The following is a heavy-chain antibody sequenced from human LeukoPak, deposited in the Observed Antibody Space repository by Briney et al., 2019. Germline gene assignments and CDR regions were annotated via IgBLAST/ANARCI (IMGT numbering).Heavy chain of an antibody. Sequence: ASVKVSCKASGYTFTSYGINWVRQAPGQGLEWMGWINPNSGGTNYAQKFQGRVTMTRDTSISTAYMELSRLRSDDTAVYYCARVQLERGVDYWGQGTLVTVSS. CDR2: INPNSGGT. J-gene: IGHJ4*02. CDR1: GYTFTSYG. V-gene: IGHV1-2*02. CDR3: ARVQLERGVDY. D-gene: IGHD1-1*01.